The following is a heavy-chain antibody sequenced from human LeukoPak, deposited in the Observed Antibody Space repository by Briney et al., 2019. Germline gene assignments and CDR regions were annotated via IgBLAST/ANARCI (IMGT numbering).Heavy chain of an antibody. D-gene: IGHD1-26*01. CDR1: GGSISSYY. CDR3: ARGLWSGSYFDY. V-gene: IGHV4-59*12. Sequence: SETLSLTCTVSGGSISSYYWSWIRQPPGKGLEWIGYIYYSGSTNYNPSLKSRVTISVDTSKNQFSLNLSSVTAADTAVYYRARGLWSGSYFDYWGQGTLVTVSS. J-gene: IGHJ4*02. CDR2: IYYSGST.